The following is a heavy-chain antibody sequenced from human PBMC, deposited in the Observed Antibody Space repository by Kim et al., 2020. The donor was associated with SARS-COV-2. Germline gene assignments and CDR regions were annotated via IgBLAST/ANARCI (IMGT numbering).Heavy chain of an antibody. CDR3: AKWRGYYYDSSGYPYYFDY. D-gene: IGHD3-22*01. Sequence: GRFSISRDNSKNTLYLQMSSLRAEDTAVYYCAKWRGYYYDSSGYPYYFDYWGQVTLVTVSS. J-gene: IGHJ4*02. V-gene: IGHV3-23*01.